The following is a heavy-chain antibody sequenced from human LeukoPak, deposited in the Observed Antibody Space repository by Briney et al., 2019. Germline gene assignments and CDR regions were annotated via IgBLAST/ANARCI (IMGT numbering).Heavy chain of an antibody. CDR1: GFIFSTCS. CDR2: ISYSGSYT. CDR3: ARIERGTFDY. Sequence: PGGSLRLSCAASGFIFSTCSMNWVRQPPGKGLEWVSYISYSGSYTYYADSVKGRFTISRDNAKNSLFLQMNSLRAEDTAVYYCARIERGTFDYWGQGTLVTVSS. D-gene: IGHD1/OR15-1a*01. J-gene: IGHJ4*02. V-gene: IGHV3-21*01.